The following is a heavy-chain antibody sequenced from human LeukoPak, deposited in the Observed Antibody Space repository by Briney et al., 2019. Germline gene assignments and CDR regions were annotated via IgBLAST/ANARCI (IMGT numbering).Heavy chain of an antibody. CDR1: GGSISSGSYY. J-gene: IGHJ3*02. D-gene: IGHD2-2*01. V-gene: IGHV4-61*02. CDR2: IYTSGST. CDR3: ARARRDCSSTSCSFDAFDX. Sequence: SETLSLTCTVSGGSISSGSYYWSWIRQPAGKGLEWIGRIYTSGSTNYNPSLKSRVTISVDTSKNQFSLKLSSVTAADTAVYYCARARRDCSSTSCSFDAFDXXGQGTMVTVSS.